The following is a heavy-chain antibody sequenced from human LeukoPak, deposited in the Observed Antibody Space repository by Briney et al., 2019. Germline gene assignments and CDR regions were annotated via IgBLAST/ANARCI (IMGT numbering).Heavy chain of an antibody. J-gene: IGHJ2*01. CDR1: GGTFSSYA. D-gene: IGHD6-13*01. Sequence: GASVKVSCKASGGTFSSYAISWVRQAPGQGLEWMGGIIPIFGTANYAQKFQGRVTITADESTSTAYMELSSLRSEDTAVYYCARVSSSWYQDYYFDLWGRGTLVTVSS. CDR3: ARVSSSWYQDYYFDL. CDR2: IIPIFGTA. V-gene: IGHV1-69*13.